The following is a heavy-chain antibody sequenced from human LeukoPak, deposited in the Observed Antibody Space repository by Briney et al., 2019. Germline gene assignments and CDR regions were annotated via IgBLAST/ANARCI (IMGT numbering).Heavy chain of an antibody. Sequence: PSHPLALTCSVSGRPISSYYWCLRRQPPRPLQSLRGHSYYSGSTNYNPSLKSRVTISVDTSKNQFSLKLSSVTAADTAVYYCARVVTQFLYDSSGYYFDYWGQGTLVTVSS. J-gene: IGHJ4*02. D-gene: IGHD3-22*01. CDR3: ARVVTQFLYDSSGYYFDY. CDR1: GRPISSYY. CDR2: SYYSGST. V-gene: IGHV4-59*07.